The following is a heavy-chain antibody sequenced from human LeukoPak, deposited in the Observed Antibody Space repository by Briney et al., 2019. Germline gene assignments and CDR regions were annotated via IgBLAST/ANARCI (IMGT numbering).Heavy chain of an antibody. Sequence: SETLSLTCTVSGGSISSYYWSWIRQPPGKGLEWIGYIYYSGSTNYNPSLKSRVTISVDTSKNQFSLKLSSVTAADTAVYYCARLGNYYGSGTYWNYWGQGTLVTVSS. D-gene: IGHD3-10*01. CDR3: ARLGNYYGSGTYWNY. CDR1: GGSISSYY. J-gene: IGHJ4*02. V-gene: IGHV4-59*08. CDR2: IYYSGST.